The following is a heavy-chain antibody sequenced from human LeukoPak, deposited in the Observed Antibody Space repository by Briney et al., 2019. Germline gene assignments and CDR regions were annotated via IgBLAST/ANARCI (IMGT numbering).Heavy chain of an antibody. D-gene: IGHD6-13*01. Sequence: ASVKVSCKASGYTFASYYMHLVRQAPGQGLEWMGIINPSGGSTSYAQKFQGRVTMTRDTSTSTVYMELSSLRSEDTAVYYCARGPPQQLVDYWGQGTLVSVSS. CDR3: ARGPPQQLVDY. CDR2: INPSGGST. CDR1: GYTFASYY. V-gene: IGHV1-46*01. J-gene: IGHJ4*02.